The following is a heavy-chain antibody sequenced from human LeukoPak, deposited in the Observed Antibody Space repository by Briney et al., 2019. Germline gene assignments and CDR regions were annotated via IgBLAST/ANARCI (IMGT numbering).Heavy chain of an antibody. CDR3: ARELGYSGYDFGGFDY. V-gene: IGHV3-7*01. Sequence: GGSLRLSCAASGFTFSSYWMGWVRQAPGKGLEWVANIKQDGSEKYYVDSVKGRFTISRDNAKNSLYLQMNSPRAEDTAVYYCARELGYSGYDFGGFDYWGQGTLVTVSS. D-gene: IGHD5-12*01. CDR1: GFTFSSYW. CDR2: IKQDGSEK. J-gene: IGHJ4*02.